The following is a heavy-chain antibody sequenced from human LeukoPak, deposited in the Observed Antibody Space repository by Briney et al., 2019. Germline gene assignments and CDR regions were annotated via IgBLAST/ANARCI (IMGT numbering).Heavy chain of an antibody. CDR1: GRSFSGYY. V-gene: IGHV4-34*01. D-gene: IGHD3-3*01. J-gene: IGHJ5*02. Sequence: SETLSLTCAVYGRSFSGYYWSWIRQPPGKGLEWIGEINHSGSTNYNPSLKSRVTISVDTSKNQFSLKLSSVTAADTAVYYCARASTYYDFWSGPDGEFDPWGQGTLVTVSS. CDR3: ARASTYYDFWSGPDGEFDP. CDR2: INHSGST.